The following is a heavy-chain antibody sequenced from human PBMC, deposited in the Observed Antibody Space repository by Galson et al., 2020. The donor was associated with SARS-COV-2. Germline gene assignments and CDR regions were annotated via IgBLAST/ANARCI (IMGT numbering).Heavy chain of an antibody. V-gene: IGHV4-31*03. Sequence: SETLSLTCSVSGDSMASVSYYWSWIRQHTGKGLEWVGYIYYTGSTYYNPSLKSRLSISVDLSKSQFSLTLGSVTAADTAVYFCARLGRVNGTGRWGRGALVSVSS. CDR2: IYYTGST. CDR3: ARLGRVNGTGR. CDR1: GDSMASVSYY. J-gene: IGHJ4*02. D-gene: IGHD1-20*01.